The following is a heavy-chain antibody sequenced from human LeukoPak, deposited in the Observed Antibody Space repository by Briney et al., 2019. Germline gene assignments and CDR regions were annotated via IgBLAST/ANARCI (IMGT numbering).Heavy chain of an antibody. Sequence: PGVSLRLSCATSGFTFSSVWMSWVRPAPGKGLEWVANIKHDGSETNYVDSVKGRFTISRDNAKNSLHLQINSLRVEDTAVYYCAKNGGPHGMDVWGQGTTVTVSS. CDR1: GFTFSSVW. CDR2: IKHDGSET. CDR3: AKNGGPHGMDV. D-gene: IGHD3-16*01. V-gene: IGHV3-7*02. J-gene: IGHJ6*02.